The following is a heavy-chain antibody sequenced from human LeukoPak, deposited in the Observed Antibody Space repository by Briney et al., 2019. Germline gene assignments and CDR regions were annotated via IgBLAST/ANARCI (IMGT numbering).Heavy chain of an antibody. Sequence: SVKVSCKASGYTFTSYGISWVRQAPGQGLEWMGGIIPIFGTANYAQKFQGRVTITADESTSTAYMELSSLRSEDTAVYYCASQYYYDSSGYSVDPWGQGTLVTVSS. CDR2: IIPIFGTA. CDR1: GYTFTSYG. V-gene: IGHV1-69*13. CDR3: ASQYYYDSSGYSVDP. J-gene: IGHJ5*02. D-gene: IGHD3-22*01.